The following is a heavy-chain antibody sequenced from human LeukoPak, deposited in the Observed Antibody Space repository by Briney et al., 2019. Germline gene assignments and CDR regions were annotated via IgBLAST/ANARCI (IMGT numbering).Heavy chain of an antibody. Sequence: NPSETLSLTCTVSGGSISSSSYYWGWIRQPPGKGLEWIGSIYYSGSTYYNPSLKIQVTISVDTSKNQFSLKLSSVTAADTAVYYCARDGAYPLWGQGTLVTVSS. D-gene: IGHD3-16*01. CDR1: GGSISSSSYY. CDR2: IYYSGST. V-gene: IGHV4-39*07. CDR3: ARDGAYPL. J-gene: IGHJ4*02.